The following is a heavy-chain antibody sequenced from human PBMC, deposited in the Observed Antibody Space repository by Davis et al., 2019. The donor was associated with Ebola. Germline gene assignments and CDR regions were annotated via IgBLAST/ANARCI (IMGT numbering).Heavy chain of an antibody. CDR2: ISAYNGNT. V-gene: IGHV1-18*01. CDR1: GYTFTSYG. J-gene: IGHJ6*02. CDR3: ARDYQTAMDRYYYYGMDV. D-gene: IGHD5-18*01. Sequence: ASVKVSCKASGYTFTSYGISWVRQAPGQGLEWMGWISAYNGNTNYAQKLQGRVTMTTDTSTSTAYMELRSLRSDDTAVYYWARDYQTAMDRYYYYGMDVWGQGTTVTVSS.